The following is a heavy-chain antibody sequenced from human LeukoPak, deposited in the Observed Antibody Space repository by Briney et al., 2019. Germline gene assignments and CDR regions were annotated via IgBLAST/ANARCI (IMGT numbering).Heavy chain of an antibody. V-gene: IGHV3-30*02. CDR2: IRYDGSNK. CDR3: AKNSLRFLEWFKYYFDY. J-gene: IGHJ4*02. CDR1: GFTFSSYG. D-gene: IGHD3-3*01. Sequence: GGSLRLSCAASGFTFSSYGMQWVRQAPGKGLEWVAFIRYDGSNKYYADSVKGRFTISRDNSKNTLYLQMNSLRAEDTAVYYCAKNSLRFLEWFKYYFDYWGQGTLVTVSS.